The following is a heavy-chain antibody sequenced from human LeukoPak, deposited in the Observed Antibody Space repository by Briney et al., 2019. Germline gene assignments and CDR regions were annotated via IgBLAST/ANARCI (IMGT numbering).Heavy chain of an antibody. Sequence: SGTLSLTCTVSGGSISSYYWSWIRQPAGKGLEWIGRIYTSGSTNYNPSLKSRVTMSVDTSKNQFSLKLSSVTAADTAVYYCARDLYSSSSIAIDPWGQGTLVTVSS. CDR2: IYTSGST. D-gene: IGHD6-6*01. J-gene: IGHJ5*02. CDR3: ARDLYSSSSIAIDP. CDR1: GGSISSYY. V-gene: IGHV4-4*07.